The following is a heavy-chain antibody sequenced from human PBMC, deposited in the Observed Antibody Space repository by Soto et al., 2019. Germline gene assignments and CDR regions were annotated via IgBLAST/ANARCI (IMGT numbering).Heavy chain of an antibody. Sequence: SETLSLTCTVSGGSINDFAYYWGWIRQPPGKGLEWIGTVYHNENTYYNPSLKSRVTISVDTAKNQFALKVTSVTAADTAIYFCARRERYYGSPGWFDPWGQGTLVTVSS. CDR1: GGSINDFAYY. CDR3: ARRERYYGSPGWFDP. CDR2: VYHNENT. V-gene: IGHV4-39*01. D-gene: IGHD3-16*01. J-gene: IGHJ5*02.